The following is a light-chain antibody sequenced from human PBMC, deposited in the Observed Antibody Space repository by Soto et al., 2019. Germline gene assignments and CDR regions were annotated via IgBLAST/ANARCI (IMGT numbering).Light chain of an antibody. J-gene: IGLJ2*01. Sequence: QYVLTQPPSVSGAPGQRVTISCTGSSSNIGAGYDVHWYQQLPGTAPKLLIYGNSNRPSGVPDRFSGSKSGTSASLAITGLHAEDDADYYCQSYDSSPSGSVVFGGGTKLTVL. V-gene: IGLV1-40*01. CDR2: GNS. CDR3: QSYDSSPSGSVV. CDR1: SSNIGAGYD.